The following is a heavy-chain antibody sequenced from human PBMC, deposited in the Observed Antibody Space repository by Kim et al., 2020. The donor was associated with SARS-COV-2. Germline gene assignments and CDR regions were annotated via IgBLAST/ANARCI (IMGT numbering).Heavy chain of an antibody. V-gene: IGHV3-33*05. J-gene: IGHJ3*02. CDR2: ISYDGSNK. D-gene: IGHD6-13*01. Sequence: GGSLRLSCAASGFTFSSYGMHWVRQAPGKGLEWVAVISYDGSNKYYADSVKGRFTISRDNSKNTLYLQMNSLRAEDTAVYYCARDDPKANYSSSWYGAPCDAFDIWGQGTMVTVSS. CDR1: GFTFSSYG. CDR3: ARDDPKANYSSSWYGAPCDAFDI.